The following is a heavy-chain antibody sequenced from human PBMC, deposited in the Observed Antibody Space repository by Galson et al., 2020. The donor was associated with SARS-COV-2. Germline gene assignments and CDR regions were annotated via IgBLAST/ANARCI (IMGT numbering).Heavy chain of an antibody. D-gene: IGHD4-17*01. Sequence: SETLSLTCAVSGTSISSGSYSWNWIRQPPGKGLEWIGYIFHSGGTYYNPSLKSRVTISGDRSKNQFSLRLSSVTAADTAVYYCARLHYGEYAPEAFDIWGPGTRVTVAS. J-gene: IGHJ3*02. CDR2: IFHSGGT. CDR1: GTSISSGSYS. CDR3: ARLHYGEYAPEAFDI. V-gene: IGHV4-30-2*01.